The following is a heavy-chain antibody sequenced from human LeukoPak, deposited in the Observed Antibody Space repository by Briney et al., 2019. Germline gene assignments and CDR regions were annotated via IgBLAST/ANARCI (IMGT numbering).Heavy chain of an antibody. CDR2: IHYSGRT. V-gene: IGHV4-59*01. CDR1: GGSMSGYY. CDR3: ARGQWSDTTGTFDY. D-gene: IGHD1-1*01. Sequence: PSETLSLTCTVSGGSMSGYYWGWIRQPPGTGLEYIGNIHYSGRTNYSPSLKSRVTISVDTSKNQFSLKLNSVTAADTALYYCARGQWSDTTGTFDYWGQGILVIVSS. J-gene: IGHJ4*02.